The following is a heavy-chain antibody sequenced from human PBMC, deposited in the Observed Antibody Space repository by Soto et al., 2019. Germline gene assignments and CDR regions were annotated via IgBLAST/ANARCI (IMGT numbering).Heavy chain of an antibody. CDR1: GGSISSYY. CDR3: ARHLSYYMGV. V-gene: IGHV4-59*08. J-gene: IGHJ6*03. Sequence: PSETLSLTCTVSGGSISSYYWSWIRQPPGKGLECIGYIYYSGSTNYNPSLESRVTISVDTSKNQFSLKLSSVTAADTAVYYCARHLSYYMGVWGKGTTVTVSS. CDR2: IYYSGST.